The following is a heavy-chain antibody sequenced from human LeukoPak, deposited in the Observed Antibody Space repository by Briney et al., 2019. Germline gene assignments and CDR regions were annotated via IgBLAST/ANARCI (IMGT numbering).Heavy chain of an antibody. CDR2: INPNSGGT. J-gene: IGHJ4*02. D-gene: IGHD5-18*01. Sequence: PVASVKVSCKASGYTFTGYYMHWVRQAPGQGLEWMGWINPNSGGTNYAQKFQGRVTMTRDTSISTAYMELSRLRSDDTAVYYCARDTAMVQGAYFDYWGQGTLVTVSS. CDR1: GYTFTGYY. CDR3: ARDTAMVQGAYFDY. V-gene: IGHV1-2*02.